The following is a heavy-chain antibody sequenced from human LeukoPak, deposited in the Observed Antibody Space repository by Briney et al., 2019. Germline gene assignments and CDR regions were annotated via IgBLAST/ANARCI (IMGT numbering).Heavy chain of an antibody. CDR2: INPNSGGT. CDR1: GYTFTSYY. V-gene: IGHV1-2*02. CDR3: ATDSSSWNIDY. Sequence: VASVKVSCKASGYTFTSYYMHWVRQAPGQGLEWMGWINPNSGGTNYAQKFQGRVTMTRDTSISTAYMELSRLRSDDTAVYYCATDSSSWNIDYWGQGTLVTVSS. J-gene: IGHJ4*02. D-gene: IGHD6-13*01.